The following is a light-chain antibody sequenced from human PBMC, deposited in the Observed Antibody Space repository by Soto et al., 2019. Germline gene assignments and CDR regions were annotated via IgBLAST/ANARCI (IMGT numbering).Light chain of an antibody. Sequence: IVLTQSPVTLSLSPGEGATLSCRASQSVTGTNLAWYQQRAGQAPRLLIYDAVRRATGIPDRFSGSGSGTDFTLTISRLEPEDCAVYYCHQYGSSCVTFGQGNKVEV. V-gene: IGKV3-20*01. CDR1: QSVTGTN. CDR3: HQYGSSCVT. J-gene: IGKJ2*01. CDR2: DAV.